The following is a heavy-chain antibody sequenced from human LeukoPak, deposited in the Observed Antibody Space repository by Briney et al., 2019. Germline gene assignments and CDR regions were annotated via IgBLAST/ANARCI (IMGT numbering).Heavy chain of an antibody. CDR1: GGTFSGYT. Sequence: SVKVSCRASGGTFSGYTISGVRQAPGQGLGGRGGIIPILGIANYAQKFQGRVTITADKSTSTAYMELSSLRSEDTAVYYCARDARLTVTPSNYYYYYGMDVWGQGTTVTVSS. CDR2: IIPILGIA. CDR3: ARDARLTVTPSNYYYYYGMDV. D-gene: IGHD4-17*01. V-gene: IGHV1-69*04. J-gene: IGHJ6*02.